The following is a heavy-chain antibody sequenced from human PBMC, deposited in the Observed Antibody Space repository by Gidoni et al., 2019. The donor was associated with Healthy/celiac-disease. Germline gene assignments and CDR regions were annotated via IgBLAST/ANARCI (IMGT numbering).Heavy chain of an antibody. D-gene: IGHD3-10*01. J-gene: IGHJ3*02. Sequence: QVQLVESGGGVVQPGRSLRLTCAESGFTFSSDGIHWVCQAPGKGLEWVAVIWYDGSNKYYADSVKGRFTISRDNSKNTLYLQMNSLRAEDTAVYYCARDQFIDGLWFGELSAGNDAFDIWGQGTMVTVSS. V-gene: IGHV3-33*01. CDR3: ARDQFIDGLWFGELSAGNDAFDI. CDR1: GFTFSSDG. CDR2: IWYDGSNK.